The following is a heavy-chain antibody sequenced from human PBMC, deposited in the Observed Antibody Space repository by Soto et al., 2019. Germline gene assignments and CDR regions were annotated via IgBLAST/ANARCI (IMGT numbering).Heavy chain of an antibody. CDR1: GYTFTSYG. Sequence: ASVKVSCKASGYTFTSYGISWVRQAPGQGLEWMGWISAYNGNTNYAQKLQGRVTMTTDTSTSTAYMELRSLRSDDTAVYYCARDITAVTIFGVANPASYYYGMDVWGQGTTVTVSS. CDR3: ARDITAVTIFGVANPASYYYGMDV. J-gene: IGHJ6*02. CDR2: ISAYNGNT. V-gene: IGHV1-18*01. D-gene: IGHD3-3*01.